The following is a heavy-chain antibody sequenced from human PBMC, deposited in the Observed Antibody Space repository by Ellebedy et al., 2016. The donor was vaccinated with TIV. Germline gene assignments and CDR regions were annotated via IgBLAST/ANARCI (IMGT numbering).Heavy chain of an antibody. CDR1: GYTFTSHE. CDR2: INPNSGNI. CDR3: ARRDYGDFSVYYFALDV. Sequence: AASMKVSCKASGYTFTSHEINWVRQAPGQGLEWLGWINPNSGNIDLAQKFQDRLTMTRDTSINTAYMELNSLTSEDTAVYFCARRDYGDFSVYYFALDVWGQGTTVIVSS. D-gene: IGHD4-17*01. J-gene: IGHJ6*02. V-gene: IGHV1-8*01.